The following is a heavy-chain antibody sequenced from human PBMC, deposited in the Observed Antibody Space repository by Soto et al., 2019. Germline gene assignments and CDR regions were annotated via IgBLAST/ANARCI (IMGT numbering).Heavy chain of an antibody. CDR2: ISWQSGSI. CDR1: GFIFDDDA. J-gene: IGHJ4*02. V-gene: IGHV3-9*01. CDR3: AKDMFSSSSAATFDY. D-gene: IGHD6-6*01. Sequence: EVQLVESGGGLAQPGRSLRLSCAASGFIFDDDAMHWVRQAPGKGLEWVSGISWQSGSIRYADSVKGRFTISRDNAKNSLYLQMNSLRVEDTALYYCAKDMFSSSSAATFDYWGQGILVTVSS.